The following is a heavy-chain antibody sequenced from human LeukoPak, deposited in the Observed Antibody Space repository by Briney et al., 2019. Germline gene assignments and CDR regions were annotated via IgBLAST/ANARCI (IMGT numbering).Heavy chain of an antibody. CDR3: ARDLAYSRLDY. CDR1: GFTFSSYA. CDR2: ISYDGSNK. D-gene: IGHD5-18*01. V-gene: IGHV3-30-3*01. J-gene: IGHJ4*02. Sequence: GGSLRLSCAASGFTFSSYAMHWVRQAPGKGLEWVAVISYDGSNKYYADSVKGRFTISRDNAENSLYLQMNSLRVEDTAFYYCARDLAYSRLDYWGQGMLVTVSS.